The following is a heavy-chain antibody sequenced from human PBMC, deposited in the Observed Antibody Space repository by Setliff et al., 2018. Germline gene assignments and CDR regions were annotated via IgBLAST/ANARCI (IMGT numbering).Heavy chain of an antibody. CDR1: GYTFTSHY. V-gene: IGHV1-46*01. J-gene: IGHJ4*02. CDR2: INPSGGST. Sequence: ASVKVSCKASGYTFTSHYMHWVRQAPGQGLEWMGIINPSGGSTSYAQKFQGRVTMTRDTSTSTVYMELSSLRSEDTAVYYCARDEGSGWYVGYWGQGTLVTVSS. D-gene: IGHD6-19*01. CDR3: ARDEGSGWYVGY.